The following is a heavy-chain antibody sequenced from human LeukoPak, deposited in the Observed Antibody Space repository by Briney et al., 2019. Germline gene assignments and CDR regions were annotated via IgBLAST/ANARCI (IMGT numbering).Heavy chain of an antibody. V-gene: IGHV3-66*02. CDR2: IYSDDRA. CDR3: ARDLAGFEEPRYYYYMDV. D-gene: IGHD1-14*01. CDR1: GFTVNRNV. J-gene: IGHJ6*03. Sequence: PGGSLRLSCVASGFTVNRNVMSWVRQAPGKGLEWASLIYSDDRAFYADSVKGRFTISRNKSKNTLFLQMSSLKPEDTAIYYCARDLAGFEEPRYYYYMDVWGKGTTVTVSS.